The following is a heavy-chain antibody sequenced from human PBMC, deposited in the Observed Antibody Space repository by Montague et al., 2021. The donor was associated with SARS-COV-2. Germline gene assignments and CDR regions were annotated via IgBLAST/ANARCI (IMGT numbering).Heavy chain of an antibody. CDR1: GFTFDDYA. CDR2: ISWNSGSI. D-gene: IGHD4-17*01. J-gene: IGHJ4*02. Sequence: SLRLSCAASGFTFDDYALHWVRQAPGKGLEWVSGISWNSGSIGYADSVKGRFTISRDTAKNSLYLQMNSLRAEDTALYYCAKMDYGDSTQDYWGQGTLVTVSS. V-gene: IGHV3-9*01. CDR3: AKMDYGDSTQDY.